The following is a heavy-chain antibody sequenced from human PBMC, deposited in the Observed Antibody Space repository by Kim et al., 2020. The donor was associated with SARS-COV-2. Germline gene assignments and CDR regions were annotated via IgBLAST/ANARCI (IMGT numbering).Heavy chain of an antibody. CDR1: GFTFSSYG. CDR2: ISYDGSNK. V-gene: IGHV3-30*18. D-gene: IGHD3-3*01. Sequence: GGSLRLSCAASGFTFSSYGMHWVRQAPGKGLEWVAVISYDGSNKYYADSVKGRFTISRDNSKNTLYLQMNSLRAEDTAVYYCAKARGRTLRFLEYIADPWGQGTLVTVSS. J-gene: IGHJ5*02. CDR3: AKARGRTLRFLEYIADP.